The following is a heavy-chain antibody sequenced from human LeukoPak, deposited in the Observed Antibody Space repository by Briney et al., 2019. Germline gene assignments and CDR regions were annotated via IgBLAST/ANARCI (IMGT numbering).Heavy chain of an antibody. J-gene: IGHJ4*02. D-gene: IGHD5-24*01. Sequence: PGGSLRLSCAASGFTFSSYAMSWVRQAPGKGLEWVSGISGSAASTYYADSVKGRFTIFRDNSKSTLYLQMNSLRAEDTAAYYCAKEFGDGYNYPFDNWGQGTLVTVSS. CDR3: AKEFGDGYNYPFDN. CDR1: GFTFSSYA. V-gene: IGHV3-23*01. CDR2: ISGSAAST.